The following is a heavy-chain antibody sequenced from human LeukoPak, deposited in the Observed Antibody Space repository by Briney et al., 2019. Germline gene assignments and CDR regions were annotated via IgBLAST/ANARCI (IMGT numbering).Heavy chain of an antibody. Sequence: SVKVSCKASGYTFTSYDLNWVRQAPGQGLEWMGGIIPIFGTANYAQKFQGRVTITADESTSTAYMELSSLRSEDTAVYYCASLYSGSYYSDYWGQGTLVTVSS. CDR1: GYTFTSYD. J-gene: IGHJ4*02. D-gene: IGHD1-26*01. V-gene: IGHV1-69*13. CDR3: ASLYSGSYYSDY. CDR2: IIPIFGTA.